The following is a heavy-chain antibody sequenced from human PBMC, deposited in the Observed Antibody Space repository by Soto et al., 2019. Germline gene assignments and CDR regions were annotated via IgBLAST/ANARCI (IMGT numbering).Heavy chain of an antibody. CDR3: AKDIAAAAGGYFDY. CDR1: GFTFDDYV. D-gene: IGHD6-13*01. V-gene: IGHV3-43*01. J-gene: IGHJ4*02. Sequence: GASLRLSWATSGFTFDDYVMHWVGQTPGKGLEWVSLISWDGGTTYYADSVKGRFTISRDNSKNSLYLQMNSLRTEDTALYYCAKDIAAAAGGYFDYWGQGTLVTVSS. CDR2: ISWDGGTT.